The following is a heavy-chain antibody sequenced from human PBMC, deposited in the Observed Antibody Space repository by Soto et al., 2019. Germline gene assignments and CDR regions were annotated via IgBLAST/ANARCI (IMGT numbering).Heavy chain of an antibody. J-gene: IGHJ6*02. V-gene: IGHV3-23*01. D-gene: IGHD3-22*01. CDR3: AKGSSSGWAYYYYGMDV. CDR1: GFTFSTYA. Sequence: GGSLRLSCAASGFTFSTYAMSWVRQAPGKGPEWVSAISGSVVSTYYADSVKGRFTISRDNSKNTLYLQMNSLRAEDTAVYYCAKGSSSGWAYYYYGMDVWGQGTTVTVSS. CDR2: ISGSVVST.